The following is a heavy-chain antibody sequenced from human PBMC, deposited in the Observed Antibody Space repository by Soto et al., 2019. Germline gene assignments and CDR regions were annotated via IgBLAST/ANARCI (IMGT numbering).Heavy chain of an antibody. CDR1: GFTFSGYT. D-gene: IGHD5-12*01. Sequence: QVQLVESGGDVVQPGRSLRLSCAASGFTFSGYTMHWVRQAPGKGLEWVAGISFDGSNKYYADSVKDRFTISRDNSKNSGYVQMNSVRTADTAVYYCGRDLRFGDGYDLGFDYWGQGTLVTVSS. V-gene: IGHV3-30*03. J-gene: IGHJ4*02. CDR2: ISFDGSNK. CDR3: GRDLRFGDGYDLGFDY.